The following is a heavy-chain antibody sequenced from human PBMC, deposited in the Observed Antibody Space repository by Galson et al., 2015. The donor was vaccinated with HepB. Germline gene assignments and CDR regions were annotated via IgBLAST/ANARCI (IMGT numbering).Heavy chain of an antibody. Sequence: QVQLQESGPGLVKPSETLSLTCTVSGGSISSYYWSWIRQPAGKGLEWIGRIYTSGSTNYNPSLKSRVTMSVDTSKNQFSLKLSSVTAADTAVYYCARGGSSGYKRDDAFDIWGQGTMVTVSS. CDR3: ARGGSSGYKRDDAFDI. V-gene: IGHV4-4*07. D-gene: IGHD3-22*01. J-gene: IGHJ3*02. CDR2: IYTSGST. CDR1: GGSISSYY.